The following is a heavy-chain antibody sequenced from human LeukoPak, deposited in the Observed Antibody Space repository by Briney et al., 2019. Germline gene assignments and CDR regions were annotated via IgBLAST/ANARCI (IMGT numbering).Heavy chain of an antibody. CDR1: GFTFGDYA. Sequence: GGSLRFSCTASGFTFGDYAMSWVRQAPGKGLEWVANIKEDGSEKYYVDSVKGRFTISRDNAKNSLYLQMNSLRAEDTALYYCARKYSSSWRGSWFDPWGQGTLVTVSS. CDR3: ARKYSSSWRGSWFDP. V-gene: IGHV3-7*03. J-gene: IGHJ5*02. D-gene: IGHD6-13*01. CDR2: IKEDGSEK.